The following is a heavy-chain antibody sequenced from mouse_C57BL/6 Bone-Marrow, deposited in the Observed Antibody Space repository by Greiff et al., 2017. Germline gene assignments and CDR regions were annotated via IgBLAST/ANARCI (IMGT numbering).Heavy chain of an antibody. J-gene: IGHJ3*01. CDR2: IDPSDSYT. CDR1: GYTFTSYW. Sequence: QVQLQQPGAELVRPGTSVKLSCKASGYTFTSYWMHWVKQRPGQGLEWIGVIDPSDSYTNYNEKFKSKATLTVDTSSSTAYMQLSSLTSEDSAVYYCALSGSSPLAYWGQGTLVTVSA. D-gene: IGHD1-1*01. V-gene: IGHV1-59*01. CDR3: ALSGSSPLAY.